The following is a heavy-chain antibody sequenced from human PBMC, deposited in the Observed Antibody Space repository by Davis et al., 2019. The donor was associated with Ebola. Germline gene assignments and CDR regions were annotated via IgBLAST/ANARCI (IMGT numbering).Heavy chain of an antibody. D-gene: IGHD3-22*01. V-gene: IGHV1-69*13. Sequence: SVKVSCKASGGTFSSYALSWVRQAPGQGLDWMGGIIPVFGIPKYAQKFQGRVTITADESTSTAYMELSSLRSEDTAVYYCARDRYSDGSGYFFEQSHWGQGTLVTVSS. CDR2: IIPVFGIP. CDR3: ARDRYSDGSGYFFEQSH. CDR1: GGTFSSYA. J-gene: IGHJ4*02.